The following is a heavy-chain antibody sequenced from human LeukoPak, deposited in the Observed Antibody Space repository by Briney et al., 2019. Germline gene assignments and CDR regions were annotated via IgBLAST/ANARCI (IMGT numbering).Heavy chain of an antibody. V-gene: IGHV4-34*01. J-gene: IGHJ4*02. D-gene: IGHD3-3*01. CDR3: ARGRTYYDFWSGYSRYFDY. CDR1: GGSFSGYY. CDR2: INHSGST. Sequence: KPSETLSLTCAVYGGSFSGYYWSWIRQPPGKGLEWIGEINHSGSTNYNPSLKSRVTISVDTSKNQFSLKLSSVTAADTAVYCCARGRTYYDFWSGYSRYFDYWGQGTLVTVSS.